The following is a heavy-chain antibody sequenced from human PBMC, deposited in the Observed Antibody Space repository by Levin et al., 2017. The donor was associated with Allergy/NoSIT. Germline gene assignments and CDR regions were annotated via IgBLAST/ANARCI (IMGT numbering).Heavy chain of an antibody. CDR2: IKQDGSEK. D-gene: IGHD6-13*01. CDR1: GFTFSSYW. Sequence: PGGSLRLSCAASGFTFSSYWMSWVRQAPGKGLEWVANIKQDGSEKYYVDSVKGRFTISRDNAKNSLYLQMNSLRAEDTAVYYCARDSPYSSSWYNHYYYYDGMDVWGQGTTVTVSS. J-gene: IGHJ6*02. CDR3: ARDSPYSSSWYNHYYYYDGMDV. V-gene: IGHV3-7*01.